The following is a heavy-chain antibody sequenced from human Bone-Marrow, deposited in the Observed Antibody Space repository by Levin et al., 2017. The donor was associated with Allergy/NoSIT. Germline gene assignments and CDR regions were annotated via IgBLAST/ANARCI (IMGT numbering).Heavy chain of an antibody. CDR1: GGSISSDNYY. CDR2: TYYNGST. Sequence: SETLSLTCTVSGGSISSDNYYWTWIRQPPGKGLECIGYTYYNGSTYYNPSLKSRVTISVDTSKNQFSLTLDSVTAADTAVYYCARVRDGYHFGDYYFDSWGQGTLVIVSS. CDR3: ARVRDGYHFGDYYFDS. V-gene: IGHV4-30-4*01. D-gene: IGHD5-24*01. J-gene: IGHJ4*02.